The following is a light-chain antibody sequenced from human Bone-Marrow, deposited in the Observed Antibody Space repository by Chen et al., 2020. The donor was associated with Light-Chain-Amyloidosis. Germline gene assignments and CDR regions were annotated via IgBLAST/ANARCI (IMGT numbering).Light chain of an antibody. CDR2: WAS. V-gene: IGKV4-1*01. CDR3: QQYLSAPLT. Sequence: DIVMTQSPDSLAVSLGERATINCKSTQSVLSTSNNKNYIAWYQQKPGQPPKLLVSWASMRESGVPDRLSGSGSGTDFTLTSSSLQAEDVAVYYCQQYLSAPLTFGGGTKVEIK. CDR1: QSVLSTSNNKNY. J-gene: IGKJ4*01.